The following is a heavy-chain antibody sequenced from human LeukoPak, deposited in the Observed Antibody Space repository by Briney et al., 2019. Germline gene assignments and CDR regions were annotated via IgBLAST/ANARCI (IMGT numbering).Heavy chain of an antibody. CDR3: AREGRGGRDY. V-gene: IGHV4-38-2*02. CDR2: IYHSGST. D-gene: IGHD3-16*01. Sequence: SETLSLTCTVSGYSISSGYYWGWIRQPPGKGLEWIGSIYHSGSTYYNPSLKSRVTISVDTSKNQFSLKLSSVTAADTAVYYCAREGRGGRDYWGQGTLVTVSS. J-gene: IGHJ4*02. CDR1: GYSISSGYY.